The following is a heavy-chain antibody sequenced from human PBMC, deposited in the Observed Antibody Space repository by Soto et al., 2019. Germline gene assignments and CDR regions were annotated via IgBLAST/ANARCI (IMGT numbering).Heavy chain of an antibody. Sequence: EVQLLESGGGLVQPGGSLRLSCAASGFTLGGYAMSWVGQAPGKGLEWFSGISGSGVSTYYADSVKGRFTISRDNSKNTLYLQINSLRAEDTAVYYCAKGVPGIAVAGTGYFQHWGQGTLVTVSS. CDR2: ISGSGVST. CDR1: GFTLGGYA. J-gene: IGHJ1*01. CDR3: AKGVPGIAVAGTGYFQH. D-gene: IGHD6-19*01. V-gene: IGHV3-23*01.